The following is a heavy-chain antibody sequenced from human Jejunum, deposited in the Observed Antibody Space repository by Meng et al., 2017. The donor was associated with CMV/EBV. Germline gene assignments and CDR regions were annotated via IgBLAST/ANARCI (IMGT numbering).Heavy chain of an antibody. CDR2: IYWDDDK. CDR1: WFSLSTSEVG. D-gene: IGHD2-2*01. Sequence: ITLKESGPTLVKPTPTLTVTCTFSWFSLSTSEVGVGWIRQPPGKALEWLAVIYWDDDKRYSPSLKSRLTITKDTSKNQVVLTLTNMDPVDTATYYCALFTRSWFDPWGQGTLVTVSS. V-gene: IGHV2-5*02. J-gene: IGHJ5*02. CDR3: ALFTRSWFDP.